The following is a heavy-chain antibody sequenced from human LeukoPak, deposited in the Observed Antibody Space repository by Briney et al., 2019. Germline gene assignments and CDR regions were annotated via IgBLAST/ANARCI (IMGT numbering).Heavy chain of an antibody. CDR2: INPRGST. J-gene: IGHJ4*02. V-gene: IGHV4-34*01. CDR3: ARRRLGYYFDY. Sequence: SETLSLTCGVYGGSFSGYYWSWIRQPPGKGLEWIGEINPRGSTNYNPSLKSRVTLSADTSKNQFFLTLNSVTAADTAVYYCARRRLGYYFDYWGQGTLVTVSS. D-gene: IGHD5-24*01. CDR1: GGSFSGYY.